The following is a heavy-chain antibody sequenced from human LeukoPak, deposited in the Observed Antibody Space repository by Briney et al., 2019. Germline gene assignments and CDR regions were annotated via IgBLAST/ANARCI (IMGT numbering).Heavy chain of an antibody. V-gene: IGHV1-2*02. CDR3: ARDSESGSYYYY. CDR2: IKPNSGGT. Sequence: ASVKVSCKASGYTFTGHSMYWVRQAPGQGLEWMGWIKPNSGGTNYAQKFQGRVTMTRDTSISTAYMELSRLRSDDTAVYYCARDSESGSYYYYWGQGTLVTVSS. CDR1: GYTFTGHS. J-gene: IGHJ4*02. D-gene: IGHD1-26*01.